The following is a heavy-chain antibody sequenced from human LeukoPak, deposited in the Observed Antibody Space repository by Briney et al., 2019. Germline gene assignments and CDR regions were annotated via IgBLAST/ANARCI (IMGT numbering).Heavy chain of an antibody. Sequence: GGSLRLSCAASGFTFSDYYMSWLRQAPGKGLEWVSYISSSGSTIYYADSVKGRFTISRDNAKNSLYLQMNSLRAEDTAVYYCARVGVSTYYDFWSGYYNYWGQGTLVTVSS. CDR2: ISSSGSTI. J-gene: IGHJ4*02. V-gene: IGHV3-11*04. CDR3: ARVGVSTYYDFWSGYYNY. D-gene: IGHD3-3*01. CDR1: GFTFSDYY.